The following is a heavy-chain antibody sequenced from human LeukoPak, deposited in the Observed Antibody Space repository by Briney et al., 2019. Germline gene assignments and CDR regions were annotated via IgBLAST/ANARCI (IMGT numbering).Heavy chain of an antibody. CDR2: ISGSGGST. CDR3: AARGATVTSGQIDY. Sequence: PGGSLRLSCAASGFTFSSYAMSWVRQAPGKGLEWVSVISGSGGSTYYADSVKGRFTISRDNSKNTLYLQMNSLRAEDTAVYYCAARGATVTSGQIDYWCQGTLVTVSS. J-gene: IGHJ4*02. V-gene: IGHV3-23*01. D-gene: IGHD4-11*01. CDR1: GFTFSSYA.